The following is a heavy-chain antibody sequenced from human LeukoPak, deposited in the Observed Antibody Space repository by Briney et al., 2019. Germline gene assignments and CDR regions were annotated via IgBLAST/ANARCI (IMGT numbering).Heavy chain of an antibody. Sequence: GGSLRLSCAASGFTFSSYSMNWVRQAPGKGLEWISSISRSSSYIYYADSVKGRFTISRDNAKNSLYLQMNSLRAEDTAVYYCARDSSGSIPYFDYWGQGTLVTVSS. V-gene: IGHV3-21*01. J-gene: IGHJ4*02. CDR2: ISRSSSYI. CDR1: GFTFSSYS. CDR3: ARDSSGSIPYFDY. D-gene: IGHD6-19*01.